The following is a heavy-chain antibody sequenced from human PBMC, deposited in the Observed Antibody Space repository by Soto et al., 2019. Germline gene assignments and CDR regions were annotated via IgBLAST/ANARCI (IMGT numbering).Heavy chain of an antibody. CDR2: ISSSSSYI. V-gene: IGHV3-21*01. J-gene: IGHJ3*02. Sequence: PGGSLRLSCAASGFTFSSYSMNCVRQAPGKGLEWVSSISSSSSYIYYADSVKGRFTISRDNAKNSLYLQMNSLRAEDTAVYYCARDTYDSNGYYSGAFDIWGQGTMVTVSS. CDR1: GFTFSSYS. D-gene: IGHD3-22*01. CDR3: ARDTYDSNGYYSGAFDI.